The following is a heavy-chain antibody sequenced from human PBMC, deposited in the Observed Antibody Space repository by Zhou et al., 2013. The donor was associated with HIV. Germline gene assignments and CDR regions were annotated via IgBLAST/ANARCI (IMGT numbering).Heavy chain of an antibody. Sequence: QVQLVQSGAEVKKPGSSVKVSCKASGGTFSTYVISWVRQAPGQGLEWMGGIIPIFGRANYAQKFQGRVTITTDESTSTGYMELSSLRAEDTAVYYCARGGVGLWPLGFDPWGQGTLVTVSS. CDR3: ARGGVGLWPLGFDP. D-gene: IGHD2-21*01. CDR1: GGTFSTYV. CDR2: IIPIFGRA. J-gene: IGHJ5*02. V-gene: IGHV1-69*05.